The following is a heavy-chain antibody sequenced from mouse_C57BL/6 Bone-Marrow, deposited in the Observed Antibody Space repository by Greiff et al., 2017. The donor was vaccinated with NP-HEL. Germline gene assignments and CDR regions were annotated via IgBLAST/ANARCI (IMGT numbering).Heavy chain of an antibody. Sequence: QVQLKESGPGLVQPSQSLSITCTVSGFSLTSYGVHWVRQSPGKGLEWLGVIWSGGSTDYNAAFISRRSISKDNSKSQVFFKMNRLQADDTAIYYCARTHYYGAMDYWGQGTSVTVSS. V-gene: IGHV2-2*01. J-gene: IGHJ4*01. D-gene: IGHD1-2*01. CDR3: ARTHYYGAMDY. CDR1: GFSLTSYG. CDR2: IWSGGST.